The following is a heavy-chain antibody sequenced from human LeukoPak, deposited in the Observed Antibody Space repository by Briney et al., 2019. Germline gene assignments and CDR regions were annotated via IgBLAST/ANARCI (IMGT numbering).Heavy chain of an antibody. D-gene: IGHD2-15*01. J-gene: IGHJ4*02. Sequence: GGSLRLSCAASGFTFSSYAMSWVRQAPGKGLEWVSAISGSGGSTYYAGSVKGRFTISRDNSKNTLYLQMNSLRAEDTAVYYCAKERDVVELPYCSGGSCYSFYFDYWGQGTLVTVSS. CDR2: ISGSGGST. CDR3: AKERDVVELPYCSGGSCYSFYFDY. V-gene: IGHV3-23*01. CDR1: GFTFSSYA.